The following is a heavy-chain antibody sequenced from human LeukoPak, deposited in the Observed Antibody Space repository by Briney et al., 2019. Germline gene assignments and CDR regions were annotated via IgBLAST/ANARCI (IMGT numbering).Heavy chain of an antibody. V-gene: IGHV3-53*01. CDR2: MYTGGTT. CDR3: AKDEATSGGGLAS. Sequence: PGGSLRLSCAASGFTSTPSELSWVRQAPGKGLEWVSAMYTGGTTYYADSVKGRFTISRDNSRNTLFLHMSSLRADDTAVYYCAKDEATSGGGLASWGQGTLVTVSS. CDR1: GFTSTPSE. J-gene: IGHJ4*02. D-gene: IGHD3-16*01.